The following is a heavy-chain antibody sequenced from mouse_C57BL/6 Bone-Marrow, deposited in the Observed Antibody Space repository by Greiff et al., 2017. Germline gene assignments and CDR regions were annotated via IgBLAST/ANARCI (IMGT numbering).Heavy chain of an antibody. CDR2: IYPRSGNT. CDR3: AGGLRDYYAMDY. CDR1: GYTFTSYG. Sequence: VQLQQSGAELARPGASVKLSCKASGYTFTSYGISWVKQRTGQGLEWIGEIYPRSGNTNYNEKFKSKATLTVDKSSSTAYMQLSSLTSEDSAVYYCAGGLRDYYAMDYWGQGTSVTVSS. J-gene: IGHJ4*01. D-gene: IGHD2-4*01. V-gene: IGHV1-81*01.